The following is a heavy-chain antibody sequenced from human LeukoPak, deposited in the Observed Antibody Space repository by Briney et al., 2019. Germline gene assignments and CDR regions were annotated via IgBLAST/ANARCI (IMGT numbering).Heavy chain of an antibody. Sequence: GGSLRLSCAASGFTFSGYSMNWVRQAPGKGLEWVGHIKRKSEGGTTDYAAPVKGRFTISRDDSKNTLYLQMNSLQSEDTAVYYCTTDFNNWNYVDHWGQGTLVTVSS. V-gene: IGHV3-15*01. CDR1: GFTFSGYS. D-gene: IGHD1-20*01. CDR3: TTDFNNWNYVDH. CDR2: IKRKSEGGTT. J-gene: IGHJ4*02.